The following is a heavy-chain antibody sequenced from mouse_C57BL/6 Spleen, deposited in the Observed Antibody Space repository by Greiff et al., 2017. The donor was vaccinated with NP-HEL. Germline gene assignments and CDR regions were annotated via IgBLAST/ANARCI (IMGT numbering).Heavy chain of an antibody. CDR2: IYPGHSDT. D-gene: IGHD2-4*01. CDR3: TRLTDYVYYYAMDY. Sequence: EVQGVESGTVLARPGASVKMSCKTSGYTFTSYWMHWVKQRPGQGLEWIGAIYPGHSDTSYNQKFKGKAKLTAVTSASTAYMELSSLTNEDSAVYYCTRLTDYVYYYAMDYWGQGTSVTVSS. V-gene: IGHV1-5*01. J-gene: IGHJ4*01. CDR1: GYTFTSYW.